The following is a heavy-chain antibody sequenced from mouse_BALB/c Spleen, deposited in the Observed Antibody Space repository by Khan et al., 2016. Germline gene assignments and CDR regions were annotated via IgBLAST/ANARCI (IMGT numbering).Heavy chain of an antibody. CDR2: ISDGGSYT. Sequence: EVELVESGGGLVKPGGSLKLSCAASEFTFSDYYMYWVRQTPEKRLEWVATISDGGSYTYYPDSVKGRFTISRDNAKNNLYLQMSSLKSEDTAMDYCAREGLRRGFAYWGQGTLVTVSA. CDR3: AREGLRRGFAY. CDR1: EFTFSDYY. J-gene: IGHJ3*01. V-gene: IGHV5-4*02. D-gene: IGHD2-4*01.